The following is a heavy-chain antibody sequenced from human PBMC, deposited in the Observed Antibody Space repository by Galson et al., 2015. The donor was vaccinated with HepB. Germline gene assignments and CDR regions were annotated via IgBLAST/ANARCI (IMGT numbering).Heavy chain of an antibody. J-gene: IGHJ5*02. CDR1: TFSSYS. Sequence: TFSSYSMNWVRQAPGKGLEWVSSISSSSSYIYYADSVKGRFTISRDKAKNSLYLQMNSLRAEDTAVYYCARDSSGWFDPWGQGTLVTVSS. CDR2: ISSSSSYI. CDR3: ARDSSGWFDP. D-gene: IGHD3-10*01. V-gene: IGHV3-21*01.